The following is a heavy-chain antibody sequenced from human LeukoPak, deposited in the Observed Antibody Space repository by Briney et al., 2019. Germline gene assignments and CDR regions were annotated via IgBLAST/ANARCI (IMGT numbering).Heavy chain of an antibody. CDR3: ARGNWFGARGNSDFDC. CDR2: ISIDGRTI. CDR1: GFTFSSYE. Sequence: GGSLRLSCAASGFTFSSYEMDWVRQAPGKGLEWVSYISIDGRTIYYADSVNGRFTISRDNAKNSLYLQMSSLRAEDTAVYYCARGNWFGARGNSDFDCWGQGTLVTVSS. V-gene: IGHV3-48*03. J-gene: IGHJ4*02. D-gene: IGHD4-23*01.